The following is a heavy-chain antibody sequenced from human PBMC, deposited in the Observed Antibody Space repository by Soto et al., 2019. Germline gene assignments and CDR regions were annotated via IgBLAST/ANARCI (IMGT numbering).Heavy chain of an antibody. V-gene: IGHV3-48*03. D-gene: IGHD3-9*01. Sequence: XESLRLSCAASGFTFSNFEMHWVRQAPGKGLEWVSYINTAGSTKYYAESVKGRFTISRDNARNSLFLQMNSLRAEDTAVYYCARAECSSPDCLTAYYSYGLDVWGQGSTVTVSS. CDR1: GFTFSNFE. CDR2: INTAGSTK. J-gene: IGHJ6*02. CDR3: ARAECSSPDCLTAYYSYGLDV.